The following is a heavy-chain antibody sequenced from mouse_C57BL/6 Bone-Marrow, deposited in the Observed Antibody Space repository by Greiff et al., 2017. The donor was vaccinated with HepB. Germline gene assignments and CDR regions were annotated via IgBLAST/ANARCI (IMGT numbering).Heavy chain of an antibody. CDR2: IDPSDSYT. V-gene: IGHV1-69*01. CDR1: GYTFTSYW. Sequence: QVQLQQPGAELVMPGASVKLSCKASGYTFTSYWMHWVKQRPGQGLEWIGEIDPSDSYTNYNQKFKGKSTLTVDKSSSTAYMQRSSLTSEDSAVYYCASSTDFDYWGQGTTLTVSS. CDR3: ASSTDFDY. J-gene: IGHJ2*01. D-gene: IGHD2-1*01.